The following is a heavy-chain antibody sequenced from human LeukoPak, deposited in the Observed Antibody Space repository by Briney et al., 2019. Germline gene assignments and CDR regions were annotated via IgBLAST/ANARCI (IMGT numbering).Heavy chain of an antibody. Sequence: SETLSLTCTVSGGSISSGGYYWSWIRQHSGKGLEWIGYIYYSGSTYYNPSLKSRVTISVDTSKNQFSLKLSSVTAADTAVYYCARDPDYGGRDYWGQGTLVTVSS. CDR3: ARDPDYGGRDY. CDR2: IYYSGST. D-gene: IGHD4-23*01. V-gene: IGHV4-31*03. CDR1: GGSISSGGYY. J-gene: IGHJ4*02.